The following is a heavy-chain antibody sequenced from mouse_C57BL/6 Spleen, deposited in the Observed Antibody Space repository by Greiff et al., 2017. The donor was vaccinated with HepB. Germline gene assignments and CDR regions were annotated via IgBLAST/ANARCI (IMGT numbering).Heavy chain of an antibody. J-gene: IGHJ3*01. CDR3: ADTRGFAY. CDR1: GYTFTSYG. CDR2: IYPRSGDT. D-gene: IGHD5-1-1*01. Sequence: QVQLQQSGAELARPGASVKLSCKASGYTFTSYGISWVKQRTGQGLEWIGEIYPRSGDTYYNEKFKGKATLTADKSSSTAYMELRSLTSEDSAVYFCADTRGFAYWGQGTLVTVSA. V-gene: IGHV1-81*01.